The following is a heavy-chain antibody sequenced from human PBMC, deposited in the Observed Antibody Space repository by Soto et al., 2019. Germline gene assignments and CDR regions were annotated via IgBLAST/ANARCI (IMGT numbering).Heavy chain of an antibody. V-gene: IGHV3-30*18. Sequence: GGSLRLSCSASGFTFSSYGMHWVRQAPGKGLEWVAVISYDGSNKYYADSVKGRFTISRDNSKNTLYLQMNSLRAEDTAVYYCAKDLSIAVAGIDYYYGMDVWGQGTTVTVSS. CDR1: GFTFSSYG. CDR3: AKDLSIAVAGIDYYYGMDV. CDR2: ISYDGSNK. J-gene: IGHJ6*02. D-gene: IGHD6-19*01.